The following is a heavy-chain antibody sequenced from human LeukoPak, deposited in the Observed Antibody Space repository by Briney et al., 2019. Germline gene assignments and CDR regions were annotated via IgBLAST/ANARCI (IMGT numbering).Heavy chain of an antibody. CDR3: ATRGHYYDSSGYFQHYFDY. D-gene: IGHD3-22*01. CDR2: ISAYNGNT. V-gene: IGHV1-18*01. J-gene: IGHJ4*02. CDR1: GYTFTSYG. Sequence: ASVKVSCKASGYTFTSYGISWVRQAPGQGLEWMGWISAYNGNTNYAQKLQGRVTMTEDTSTDTAYMELSSLRSEDTAVYYCATRGHYYDSSGYFQHYFDYWGQGTLVTVSS.